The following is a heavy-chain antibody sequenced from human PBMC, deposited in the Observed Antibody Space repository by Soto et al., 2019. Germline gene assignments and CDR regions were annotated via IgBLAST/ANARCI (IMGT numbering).Heavy chain of an antibody. CDR3: ACGISTAEVVFDY. CDR1: GFTFGSYW. CDR2: VNSDGSST. V-gene: IGHV3-74*01. Sequence: GGSLRLSCAASGFTFGSYWMHWVRQAPGKGLVWVSRVNSDGSSTSYADSVKGRFTISRDNAKNTLYLQMNSLRAEDTAIYYCACGISTAEVVFDYWGQGTLVTASS. J-gene: IGHJ4*02. D-gene: IGHD6-13*01.